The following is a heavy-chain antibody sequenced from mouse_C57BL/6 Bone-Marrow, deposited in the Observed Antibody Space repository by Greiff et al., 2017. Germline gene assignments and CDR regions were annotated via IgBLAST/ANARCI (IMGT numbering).Heavy chain of an antibody. CDR2: INPYNGGT. Sequence: VQLQQSGPVLVKPGASVKMSCKASGYTFTDYYMNWVKQSHGKSLEWIGVINPYNGGTSYNPKCKGKATLTVYKSSSTAYMELNSLTSEDSAVYYCARLRRGFDYWGQGTTLTVSS. J-gene: IGHJ2*01. D-gene: IGHD2-12*01. V-gene: IGHV1-19*01. CDR1: GYTFTDYY. CDR3: ARLRRGFDY.